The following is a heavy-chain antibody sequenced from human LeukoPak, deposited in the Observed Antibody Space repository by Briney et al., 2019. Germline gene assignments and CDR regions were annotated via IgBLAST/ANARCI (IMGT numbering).Heavy chain of an antibody. V-gene: IGHV1-8*01. J-gene: IGHJ4*02. D-gene: IGHD6-19*01. CDR2: MNPNSGNT. CDR3: ARDLAALLAVAGNYFDY. CDR1: GYTFTSYY. Sequence: ASVKVSCKASGYTFTSYYMHWVRQATGQGLEWMGWMNPNSGNTGYAQKFQGRVTITRNTSISTAYMELSSLRSEDTAVYYCARDLAALLAVAGNYFDYWGQGTLVTVSS.